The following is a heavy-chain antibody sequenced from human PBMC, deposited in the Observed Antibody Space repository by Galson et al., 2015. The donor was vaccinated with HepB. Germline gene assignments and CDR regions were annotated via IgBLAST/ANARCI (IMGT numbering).Heavy chain of an antibody. V-gene: IGHV3-33*01. D-gene: IGHD1-26*01. CDR2: IWYDGSNK. CDR1: GFTFSSYG. Sequence: SLRLSCAASGFTFSSYGMHWVRQAPGKGLEWVAVIWYDGSNKYYADSVKGRFTISRDNAKNSLYLQMNSLRDEDTAVYYCARDPVGATSAGAFDIWGQGTMVTVSS. CDR3: ARDPVGATSAGAFDI. J-gene: IGHJ3*02.